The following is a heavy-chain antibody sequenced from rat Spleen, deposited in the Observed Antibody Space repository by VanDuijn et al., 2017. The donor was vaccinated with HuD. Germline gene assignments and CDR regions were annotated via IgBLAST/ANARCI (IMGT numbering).Heavy chain of an antibody. CDR3: VKDRVGGYVMDA. CDR2: ISTDGGST. V-gene: IGHV5-58*01. Sequence: EVQLVETGGGLVQPGRSLKLSCVASGFTFSSYWMYWIRQAPGKGLEWVSSISTDGGSTYYPDSVKGRFTASRDNAENTLYLQMNSLGSEEPANYVCVKDRVGGYVMDAWGQGTSVTVSS. CDR1: GFTFSSYW. D-gene: IGHD1-11*01. J-gene: IGHJ4*01.